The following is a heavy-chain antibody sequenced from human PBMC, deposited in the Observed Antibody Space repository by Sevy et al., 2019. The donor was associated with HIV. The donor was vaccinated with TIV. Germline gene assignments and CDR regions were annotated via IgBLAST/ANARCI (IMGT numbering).Heavy chain of an antibody. CDR3: ARVREAIYYFGMDV. CDR2: TSYSGNP. J-gene: IGHJ6*02. V-gene: IGHV4-61*01. Sequence: SETLSLTCTVSGGSVTSGNYYWTWIRQPPGKDLEGIGYTSYSGNPKYNPSLKSRVIISVDTSKTQFSLTLSSVTAADTAVYYCARVREAIYYFGMDVWGQGTTVTVSS. CDR1: GGSVTSGNYY.